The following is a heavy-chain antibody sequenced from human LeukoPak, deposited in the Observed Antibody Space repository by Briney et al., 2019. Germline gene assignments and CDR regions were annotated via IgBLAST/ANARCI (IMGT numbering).Heavy chain of an antibody. J-gene: IGHJ3*02. V-gene: IGHV3-30*18. CDR1: GFILSRYG. CDR3: AKKCGGDCYADAFDI. CDR2: ISYDGSDK. D-gene: IGHD2-21*02. Sequence: GGSLRLSCGVSGFILSRYGMHWVRQAPGKGLEWVAFISYDGSDKYYVDSVKGRFTVSRDNSKNTLYLQMNSLRAEDTAVYYCAKKCGGDCYADAFDIWGQGTIVTVFS.